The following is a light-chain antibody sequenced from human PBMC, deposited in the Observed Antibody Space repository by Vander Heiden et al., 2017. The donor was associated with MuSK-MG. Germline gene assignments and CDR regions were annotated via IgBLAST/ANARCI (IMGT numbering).Light chain of an antibody. J-gene: IGKJ2*01. CDR1: QSISSW. CDR2: KAS. Sequence: DIQMTQSPSTLSASVGDRVTITCRASQSISSWLAWYQQKPGKAPKLLIYKASSLESGVPSRFRGPGHRIEFTLTISIRKPVDSASYYCLQNNSYPMSTFGQGTKLEIK. CDR3: LQNNSYPMST. V-gene: IGKV1-5*03.